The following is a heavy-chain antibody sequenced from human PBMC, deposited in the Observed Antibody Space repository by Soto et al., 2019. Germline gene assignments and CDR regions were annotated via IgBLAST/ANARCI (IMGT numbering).Heavy chain of an antibody. J-gene: IGHJ6*02. CDR2: IYYSGST. Sequence: SETLSLTCTVSGGSISSSSYYWGWIRQPPGKGLEWIGSIYYSGSTYYNPSLKSRVTISVDTSKNQFSLKLSSVTAADTAVYYCARRLEGWSSSWYLEYPYYYYGMDVWGQGTTVTVSS. D-gene: IGHD6-13*01. CDR3: ARRLEGWSSSWYLEYPYYYYGMDV. V-gene: IGHV4-39*01. CDR1: GGSISSSSYY.